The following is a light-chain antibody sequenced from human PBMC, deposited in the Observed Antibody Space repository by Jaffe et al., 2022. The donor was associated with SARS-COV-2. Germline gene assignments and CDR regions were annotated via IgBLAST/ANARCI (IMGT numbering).Light chain of an antibody. V-gene: IGKV3-20*01. J-gene: IGKJ4*01. CDR1: QSLSSNY. CDR2: GAS. CDR3: QQYRDSPLT. Sequence: EIVLTQSPGTLSLSPGGSATLSCRASQSLASTSSQSLSSNYLAWYQQKPGQPPRLLIYGASSRAIGIPDRISGSGSETDFSLTISRLEPEDSAVYYCQQYRDSPLTFGGGTKVEIK.